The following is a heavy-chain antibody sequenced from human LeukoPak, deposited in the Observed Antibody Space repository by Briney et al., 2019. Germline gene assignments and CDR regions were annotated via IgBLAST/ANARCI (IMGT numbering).Heavy chain of an antibody. CDR1: RFTLSSYW. CDR3: VGGSYYFDY. CDR2: INSDGSTT. V-gene: IGHV3-74*01. D-gene: IGHD1-26*01. J-gene: IGHJ4*02. Sequence: GGSLRLSCAASRFTLSSYWMHWVRQAPGKGLVWVSRINSDGSTTSYADSVKGRITISRDNAKNTLYLQMNSLRAEDTAVYYCVGGSYYFDYWGQGTLVTVSS.